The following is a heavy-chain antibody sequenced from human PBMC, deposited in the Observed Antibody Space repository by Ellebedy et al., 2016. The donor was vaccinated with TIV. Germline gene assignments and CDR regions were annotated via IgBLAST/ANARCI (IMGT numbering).Heavy chain of an antibody. V-gene: IGHV1-8*01. J-gene: IGHJ5*02. D-gene: IGHD3-22*01. CDR3: ARIRYDSGGAIHSWFDP. CDR2: MSPNSDNR. Sequence: ASVKVSXXASGYSLTNYDINWVRQATGQGLEWMGWMSPNSDNRVYAQRFQGRVTMTWNTSINTVYMELNSLRSEDTAVYYCARIRYDSGGAIHSWFDPWGQGTLVTVSS. CDR1: GYSLTNYD.